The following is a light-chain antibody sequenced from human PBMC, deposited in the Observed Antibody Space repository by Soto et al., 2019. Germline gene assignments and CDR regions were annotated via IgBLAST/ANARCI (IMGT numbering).Light chain of an antibody. J-gene: IGLJ2*01. CDR3: SSYSSSSTLLV. CDR2: DVS. CDR1: SSDLSFYNY. V-gene: IGLV2-14*01. Sequence: QSALTQPASVSGSPGQSITISCTGTSSDLSFYNYVSWYQQHPGKAPQLMIYDVSDRPSGVSSRFSGSKSGYTASLTISGLQPEDEADYYCSSYSSSSTLLVFGGGTKLTVL.